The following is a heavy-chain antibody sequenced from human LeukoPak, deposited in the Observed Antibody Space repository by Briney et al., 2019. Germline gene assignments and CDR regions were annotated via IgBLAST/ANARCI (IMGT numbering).Heavy chain of an antibody. CDR3: ACSYDSSGLKWYYFDY. V-gene: IGHV1-46*01. D-gene: IGHD3-22*01. CDR1: GYTFTNYY. CDR2: INPSGGNT. J-gene: IGHJ4*02. Sequence: ASVKVSCKASGYTFTNYYMHRVRQAPGPGLEWMGIINPSGGNTNYAQKLQGRVTMTTDTSTSTAYMELRSLRSDDTAVYYCACSYDSSGLKWYYFDYWGQGTLVTVSS.